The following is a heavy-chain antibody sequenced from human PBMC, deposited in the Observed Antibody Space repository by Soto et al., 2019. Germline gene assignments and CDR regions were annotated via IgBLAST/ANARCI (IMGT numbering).Heavy chain of an antibody. V-gene: IGHV5-10-1*01. Sequence: GESLKISCKGSGYSFTSYWISWVRQMPGKGLEWMGRIDPSDSYTNYSPSFQGHVTISADKSISTAYLQWSSLKASDTAMYYCARQEYSYGPNYYYYRMDVWGQGTTVNVPS. D-gene: IGHD5-18*01. CDR1: GYSFTSYW. CDR3: ARQEYSYGPNYYYYRMDV. CDR2: IDPSDSYT. J-gene: IGHJ6*02.